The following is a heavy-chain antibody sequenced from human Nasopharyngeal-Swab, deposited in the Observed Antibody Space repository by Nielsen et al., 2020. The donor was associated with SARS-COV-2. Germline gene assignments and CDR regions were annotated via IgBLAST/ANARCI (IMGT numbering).Heavy chain of an antibody. CDR2: IHHSGST. Sequence: SETLSLTCTVSGGSISSSSYYWSWIRQPPGKGLEWIGEIHHSGSTNYNPSLKSRVTISVDTSKNQFSLKLSSVTAADTAVYYCASIAAAGTWGQGTLVTVSS. V-gene: IGHV4-39*07. D-gene: IGHD6-13*01. J-gene: IGHJ4*02. CDR1: GGSISSSSYY. CDR3: ASIAAAGT.